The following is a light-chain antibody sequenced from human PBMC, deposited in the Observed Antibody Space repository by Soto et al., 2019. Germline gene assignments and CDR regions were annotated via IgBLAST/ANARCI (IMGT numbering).Light chain of an antibody. Sequence: QSALTQPRSVSGSPGQSGTISCTGTSSDVGGYNYVSWYQQHPGKAPKLMIYDVSKRPSGVPDRFSGSKSGNTASLTISGLQADDEADYYCCSYAGSYTRGFGTGTKVTVL. CDR2: DVS. V-gene: IGLV2-11*02. CDR1: SSDVGGYNY. CDR3: CSYAGSYTRG. J-gene: IGLJ1*01.